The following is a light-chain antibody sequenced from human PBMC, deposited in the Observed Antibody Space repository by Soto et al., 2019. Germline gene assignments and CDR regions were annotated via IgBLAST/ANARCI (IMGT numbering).Light chain of an antibody. J-gene: IGLJ2*01. V-gene: IGLV2-8*01. CDR1: SSDVGGYHY. CDR2: EVT. CDR3: SSYAGSNNLV. Sequence: QSVLTQPASASGSPGQSVTISCTGTSSDVGGYHYVSWYQQRPGKAPKLMIHEVTKRPSGVPDRFSGSKSGNTASLTVSGLQGEDEADYYCSSYAGSNNLVFGGGTKVTVL.